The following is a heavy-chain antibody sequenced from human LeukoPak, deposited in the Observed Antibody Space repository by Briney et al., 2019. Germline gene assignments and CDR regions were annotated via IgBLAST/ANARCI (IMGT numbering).Heavy chain of an antibody. CDR2: INPNSGGT. V-gene: IGHV1-2*02. J-gene: IGHJ4*02. CDR3: ARDTEPNELDY. CDR1: GYTFTSYD. D-gene: IGHD1-14*01. Sequence: ASVKVSCKASGYTFTSYDINWVRQAPGQGLEWMGWINPNSGGTNYAQKFQGRVTMTRDTSISTAYMELSRLRSDDTAVYYCARDTEPNELDYWGQGTLVTVSS.